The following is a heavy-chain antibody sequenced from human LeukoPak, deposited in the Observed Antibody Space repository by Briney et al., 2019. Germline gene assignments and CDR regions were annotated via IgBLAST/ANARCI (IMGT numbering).Heavy chain of an antibody. J-gene: IGHJ5*02. V-gene: IGHV4-59*01. Sequence: SETLSLTCTVSGDSNSNYYWSWIRQPPGKGLEWIGYISYSGGANYNPSLKSRVTISVDTSKNQFSLKLSSVTAADTAVYYCARGITQGAVVPAFWFDPWGQGILVTVSS. CDR2: ISYSGGA. D-gene: IGHD2-2*01. CDR1: GDSNSNYY. CDR3: ARGITQGAVVPAFWFDP.